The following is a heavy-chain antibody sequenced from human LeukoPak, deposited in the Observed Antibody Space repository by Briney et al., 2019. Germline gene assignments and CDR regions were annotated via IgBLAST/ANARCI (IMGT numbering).Heavy chain of an antibody. CDR2: IYYSGST. Sequence: SETLSLTCTVSGGSISSSRFYWGWIRQPPGKGLEWIGYIYYSGSTNYNPSLKSRVAISVDTSKNQFSLKLSSVTAADTAVYYCARDSLFYYYGSGSYSLHAFDIWGQGTMVTVSS. D-gene: IGHD3-10*01. CDR3: ARDSLFYYYGSGSYSLHAFDI. V-gene: IGHV4-61*01. CDR1: GGSISSSRFY. J-gene: IGHJ3*02.